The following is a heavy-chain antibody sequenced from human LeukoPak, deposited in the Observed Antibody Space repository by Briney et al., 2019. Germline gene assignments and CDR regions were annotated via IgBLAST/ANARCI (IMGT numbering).Heavy chain of an antibody. V-gene: IGHV4-4*09. J-gene: IGHJ4*02. CDR3: AGGRELDAQWFVIDY. CDR2: IYTSGST. CDR1: GGSISSYY. Sequence: ASETLSLTCTVSGGSISSYYWSWIRQPPGKGLEWIGYIYTSGSTNYNPSLKSRVTISVDTSKNQFSLKLSSVTAADTAVYYCAGGRELDAQWFVIDYWGQGTLDTVSS. D-gene: IGHD1-26*01.